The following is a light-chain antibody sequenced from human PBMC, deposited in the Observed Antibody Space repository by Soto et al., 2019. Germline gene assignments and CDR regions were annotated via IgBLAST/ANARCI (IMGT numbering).Light chain of an antibody. J-gene: IGLJ3*02. CDR1: SSDIGGYNY. V-gene: IGLV2-14*01. CDR3: SSYTNSDTWV. Sequence: QSALTQPASVSGSPGQSITISCTGSSSDIGGYNYVSWYQQYPGKAPKLIIYEVNNRPSGISNRFSASESGNTASLTISGLQAEDETDYYCSSYTNSDTWVFGGGTKLTVL. CDR2: EVN.